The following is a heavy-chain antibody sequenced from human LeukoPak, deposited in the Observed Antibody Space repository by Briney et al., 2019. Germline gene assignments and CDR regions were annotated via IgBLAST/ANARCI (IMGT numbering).Heavy chain of an antibody. Sequence: GGSLRLSCAASGFTFSSYEMNWVRQAPGKGLEWVSYISSSGSTIYYADSVKGRFTISRDNAKNSLYLQMNSLRAEDTAVYYCARTAGDFWSGYCMSPNSYYYYYMDVWGKGTTVTVSS. V-gene: IGHV3-48*03. CDR3: ARTAGDFWSGYCMSPNSYYYYYMDV. J-gene: IGHJ6*03. CDR2: ISSSGSTI. CDR1: GFTFSSYE. D-gene: IGHD3-3*01.